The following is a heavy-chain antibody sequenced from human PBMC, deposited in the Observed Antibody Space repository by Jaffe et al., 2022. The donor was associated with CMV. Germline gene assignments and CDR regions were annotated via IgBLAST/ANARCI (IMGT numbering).Heavy chain of an antibody. Sequence: QVQLQESGPGLVKPSETLSLTCVVSGGSFNNYFWSWIRQPPGKGLEWIGNIHYTGSTTYNPSLKGRVSISLDTSKNEFSLSLSFVTAADAAVYYCARADSGRYGEWFDPWGQGSPVIVSS. J-gene: IGHJ5*02. V-gene: IGHV4-59*01. CDR1: GGSFNNYF. CDR2: IHYTGST. D-gene: IGHD6-19*01. CDR3: ARADSGRYGEWFDP.